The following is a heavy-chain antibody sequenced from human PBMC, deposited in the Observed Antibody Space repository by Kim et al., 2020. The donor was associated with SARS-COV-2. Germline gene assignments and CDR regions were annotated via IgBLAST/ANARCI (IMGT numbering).Heavy chain of an antibody. D-gene: IGHD4-17*01. Sequence: ASVKVSCKASGYTFTGYYMHWVRQAPGQGLEWMGRINPNSGGTNYAQKFQGRVTMTRDTSISTAYMELSRLRSDDTAVYYCARDRYGEPFNWFDPWGQGTLVTVSS. V-gene: IGHV1-2*06. J-gene: IGHJ5*02. CDR2: INPNSGGT. CDR3: ARDRYGEPFNWFDP. CDR1: GYTFTGYY.